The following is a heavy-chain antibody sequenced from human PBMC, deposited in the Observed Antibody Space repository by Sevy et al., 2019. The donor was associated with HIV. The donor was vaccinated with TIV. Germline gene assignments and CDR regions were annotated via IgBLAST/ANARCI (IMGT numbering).Heavy chain of an antibody. Sequence: GGSLRLSCAASGFSFSSFYMTWIRQAPGKGLQWVAYISSSGQITDYADSVKGRFVVSRDNANNSLFLHMKNLRADDTGVFFCARIPAISPPNCGVDLWGQGTTVTVSS. CDR1: GFSFSSFY. V-gene: IGHV3-11*01. J-gene: IGHJ6*02. D-gene: IGHD2-2*01. CDR3: ARIPAISPPNCGVDL. CDR2: ISSSGQIT.